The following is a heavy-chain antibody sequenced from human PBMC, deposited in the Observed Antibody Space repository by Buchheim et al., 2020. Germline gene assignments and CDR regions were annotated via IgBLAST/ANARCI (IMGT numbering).Heavy chain of an antibody. J-gene: IGHJ4*02. CDR3: ARDFNTHIDH. Sequence: QVQLVESGGGVVQPGRSLRLSCAASGFTFRSYAMHWVRQAPGKGLEWVTHIAFDGSDKYYADSVKGRFTVSRDNSKNTLYLEMNSLRAEDTALYYCARDFNTHIDHWGQGTL. V-gene: IGHV3-30*04. D-gene: IGHD2-2*02. CDR2: IAFDGSDK. CDR1: GFTFRSYA.